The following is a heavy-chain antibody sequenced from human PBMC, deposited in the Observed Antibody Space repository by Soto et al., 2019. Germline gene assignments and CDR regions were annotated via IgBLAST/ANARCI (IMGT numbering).Heavy chain of an antibody. Sequence: SETLSLTCAVYGGSFSGYYWSWIRQPPGKGLEWIGEINHSGSTNYNPSLKSRVTISVDTSKNQFSLKLSSVTAADTAVYYCARGPYGTARYWGQGTLVTVSS. CDR2: INHSGST. J-gene: IGHJ4*02. CDR1: GGSFSGYY. V-gene: IGHV4-34*01. D-gene: IGHD4-17*01. CDR3: ARGPYGTARY.